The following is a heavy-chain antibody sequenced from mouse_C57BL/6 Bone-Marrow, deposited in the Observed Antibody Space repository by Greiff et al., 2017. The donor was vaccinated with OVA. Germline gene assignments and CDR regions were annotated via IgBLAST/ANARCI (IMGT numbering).Heavy chain of an antibody. CDR2: ISSGSSTI. CDR1: GFTFSDYG. V-gene: IGHV5-17*01. Sequence: EVQLVESGGGLVKPGGSLKLSCAASGFTFSDYGMHWVRQAPEKGLEWVAYISSGSSTIYYAATVKGRFPISRDNAKNTMFLQRTSLRSEDTAMYYCARDYGNYERYYAMDYWGQGTSVTVSS. CDR3: ARDYGNYERYYAMDY. D-gene: IGHD2-1*01. J-gene: IGHJ4*01.